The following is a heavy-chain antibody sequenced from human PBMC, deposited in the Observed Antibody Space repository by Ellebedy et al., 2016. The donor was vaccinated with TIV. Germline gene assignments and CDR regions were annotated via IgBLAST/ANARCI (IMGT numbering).Heavy chain of an antibody. J-gene: IGHJ6*02. CDR2: IYHSGRT. Sequence: MPGGSLRLSCAVSGGSISRSNWWSWVRQPPGKGLEWVGEIYHSGRTNYNPSLKSRVTISGDKSKNQFSLKLSSVTAADTAVYYRARDHSTGYSGYDYYYYYGMDVWGQGTTVTVSS. V-gene: IGHV4-4*02. D-gene: IGHD5-12*01. CDR1: GGSISRSNW. CDR3: ARDHSTGYSGYDYYYYYGMDV.